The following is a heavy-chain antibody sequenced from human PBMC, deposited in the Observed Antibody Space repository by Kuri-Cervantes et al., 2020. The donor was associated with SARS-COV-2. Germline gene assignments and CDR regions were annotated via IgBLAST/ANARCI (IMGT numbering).Heavy chain of an antibody. D-gene: IGHD3-16*01. Sequence: GESLKISCAASGCVFSSHGMHWVRQAPDKGLEWVAALSNDGSNKYYADSVKCRFTISRDNSNNTLYLQLNSLRADDTAVYYCANPWGPDWYLDLWGRGTLVTVSS. CDR2: LSNDGSNK. CDR1: GCVFSSHG. V-gene: IGHV3-30*18. CDR3: ANPWGPDWYLDL. J-gene: IGHJ2*01.